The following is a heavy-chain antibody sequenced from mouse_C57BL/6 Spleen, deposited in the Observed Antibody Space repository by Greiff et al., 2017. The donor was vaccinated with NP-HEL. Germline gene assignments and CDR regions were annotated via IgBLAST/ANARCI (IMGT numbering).Heavy chain of an antibody. Sequence: VKLQQSGAELARPGASVKMSCKASGYTFTSYTMHWVKQRPGQGLEWIGYINPSSGYTKYNQKFKDKATLTADKSSSTAYMQLSSLTSEDSAVYYCARLSLGYYFDYWGQGTTLTVSS. CDR1: GYTFTSYT. D-gene: IGHD3-1*01. CDR2: INPSSGYT. V-gene: IGHV1-4*01. J-gene: IGHJ2*01. CDR3: ARLSLGYYFDY.